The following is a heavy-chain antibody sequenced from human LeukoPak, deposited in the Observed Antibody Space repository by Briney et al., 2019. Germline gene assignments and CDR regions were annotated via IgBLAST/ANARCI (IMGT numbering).Heavy chain of an antibody. V-gene: IGHV4-4*07. J-gene: IGHJ3*02. CDR2: IYITGST. Sequence: SETLSLTCTVSGGSITSYYWSWIRQSAGKGLEWIGRIYITGSTTYNPSLKSRVTISVDTSKNQFSLKLSSVTAADTAVYYCARRGSSWSDDAFDIWGQGTMVTVSS. CDR3: ARRGSSWSDDAFDI. D-gene: IGHD6-13*01. CDR1: GGSITSYY.